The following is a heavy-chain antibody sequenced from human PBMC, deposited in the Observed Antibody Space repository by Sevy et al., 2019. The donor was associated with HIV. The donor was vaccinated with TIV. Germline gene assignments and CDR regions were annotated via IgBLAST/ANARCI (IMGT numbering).Heavy chain of an antibody. CDR3: ARPSSGYYSDY. J-gene: IGHJ4*02. CDR2: SSYDGSNK. CDR1: GFTFSSYA. Sequence: GGSLRLTCAASGFTFSSYAMHWVRRAPGKGLEWVAVSSYDGSNKDYADSVKGRFTISRDNSKNTLYLQMNSLRAEDTAVYYCARPSSGYYSDYWGQGTLVTVSS. D-gene: IGHD3-22*01. V-gene: IGHV3-30-3*01.